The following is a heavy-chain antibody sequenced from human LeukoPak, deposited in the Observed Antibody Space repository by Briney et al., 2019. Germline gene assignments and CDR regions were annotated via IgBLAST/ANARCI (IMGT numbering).Heavy chain of an antibody. CDR1: GGAISSHY. D-gene: IGHD6-19*01. CDR2: IYNSGST. Sequence: SETLSLTCTVSGGAISSHYWSWIRQPPAKELEWIGYIYNSGSTNYNPSLNSQVTVSVDTSKNQFPLKLTSVPPADTAVDYFSRVMPYGSGGDSSYYFDYWGQGTLVTVSS. CDR3: SRVMPYGSGGDSSYYFDY. V-gene: IGHV4-59*11. J-gene: IGHJ4*02.